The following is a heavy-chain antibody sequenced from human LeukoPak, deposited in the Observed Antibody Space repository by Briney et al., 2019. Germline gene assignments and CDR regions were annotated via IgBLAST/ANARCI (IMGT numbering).Heavy chain of an antibody. CDR2: INPNSGGT. J-gene: IGHJ5*02. D-gene: IGHD1-14*01. CDR1: GYTFTGYY. Sequence: GASVKVSCKASGYTFTGYYMHWVRQAPGQGLEWMGWINPNSGGTNYAQKFQGRVTMTRDTSISTAYMELSRLRSDDTAAYYCARGNQGATPWFDPWGQGTLVTVSS. CDR3: ARGNQGATPWFDP. V-gene: IGHV1-2*02.